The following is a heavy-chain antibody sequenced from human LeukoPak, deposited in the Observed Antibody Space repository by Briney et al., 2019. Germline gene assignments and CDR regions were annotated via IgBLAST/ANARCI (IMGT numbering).Heavy chain of an antibody. V-gene: IGHV4-59*08. Sequence: PSETLSLTCSVSGASMTSYYWSWIRQPPGKGLEWIGNMYYSGNANYNPSLKSRVTISVDLSKSLFSLKLSSVTAADTAVYYCARRRQVTAYSPYAFDVWGQGTMVTVSS. J-gene: IGHJ3*01. CDR1: GASMTSYY. CDR2: MYYSGNA. CDR3: ARRRQVTAYSPYAFDV. D-gene: IGHD2-15*01.